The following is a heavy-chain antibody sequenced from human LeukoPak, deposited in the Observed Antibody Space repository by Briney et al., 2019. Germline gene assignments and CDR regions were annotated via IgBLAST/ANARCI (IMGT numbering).Heavy chain of an antibody. Sequence: SETLSLTCTVSGGSISSSSYYWGWIRQPPGKGLEWIGEIHPSGIFYYNSSLLSRVTISIDTSKSQFSLRLTSVTAADTAFYYCARGRDRSKAGDHWGQGSLVTVSS. J-gene: IGHJ4*02. CDR3: ARGRDRSKAGDH. CDR2: IHPSGIF. CDR1: GGSISSSSYY. D-gene: IGHD5-24*01. V-gene: IGHV4-39*07.